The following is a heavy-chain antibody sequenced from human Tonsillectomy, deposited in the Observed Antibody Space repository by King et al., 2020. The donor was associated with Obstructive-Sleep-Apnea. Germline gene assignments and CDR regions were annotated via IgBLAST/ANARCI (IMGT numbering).Heavy chain of an antibody. CDR3: ARDLDYGDYDYYFDY. V-gene: IGHV3-48*04. CDR1: GFTFSSYC. CDR2: ISSSSSTI. J-gene: IGHJ4*02. Sequence: VQLVESGGGLVQPGGSLRLSCAASGFTFSSYCMNWVRQAPGKGLEWVSYISSSSSTIYYADSVKVRFTISRDNAKNSLYLQMNSLRAEDTDVYYCARDLDYGDYDYYFDYWGQGTLVTVSA. D-gene: IGHD4-17*01.